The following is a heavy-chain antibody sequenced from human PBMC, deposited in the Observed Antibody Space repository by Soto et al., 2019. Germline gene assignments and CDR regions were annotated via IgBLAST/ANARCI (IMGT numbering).Heavy chain of an antibody. J-gene: IGHJ6*03. CDR1: GFAFNDYA. V-gene: IGHV3-9*01. CDR3: AKHADGSHYFYYMNV. Sequence: DVQLVESGGGLVQPGRSLRLSCAASGFAFNDYAMHWVRQAPGKGLEWVAGISWHSANIAYADSVKGRFTISRDNAKNPLYLQMNSLRSEATVFYYCAKHADGSHYFYYMNVWGKGTAVTVSS. D-gene: IGHD3-10*01. CDR2: ISWHSANI.